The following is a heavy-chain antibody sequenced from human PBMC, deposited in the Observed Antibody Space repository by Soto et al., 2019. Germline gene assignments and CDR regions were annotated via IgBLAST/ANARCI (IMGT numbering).Heavy chain of an antibody. J-gene: IGHJ4*02. Sequence: GGSLRLSCEASGFTFSLYTMNWVRQAPGKGLEWISYVSHKLGTVTYSDSVRGRFTASRDNARNSLYLQMNSLRDEDTAVYYCAREDWDNRRKFFDHWGQGVLVTVAS. D-gene: IGHD3-9*01. CDR2: VSHKLGTV. CDR1: GFTFSLYT. CDR3: AREDWDNRRKFFDH. V-gene: IGHV3-48*02.